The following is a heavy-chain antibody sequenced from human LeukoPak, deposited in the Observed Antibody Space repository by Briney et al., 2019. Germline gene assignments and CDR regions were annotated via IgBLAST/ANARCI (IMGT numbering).Heavy chain of an antibody. J-gene: IGHJ4*02. CDR1: GGSFNGYY. V-gene: IGHV4-34*01. CDR3: ARGPPRGGAVRYSSGWYVGY. CDR2: INHSGST. Sequence: KASETLSLTCAVYGGSFNGYYWSWIRQPPGKGLEWIGEINHSGSTNYNPSLKSRVTISVDTSKNQFSLKLSSVTAADTAVYYCARGPPRGGAVRYSSGWYVGYWGQGTLVTVSS. D-gene: IGHD6-19*01.